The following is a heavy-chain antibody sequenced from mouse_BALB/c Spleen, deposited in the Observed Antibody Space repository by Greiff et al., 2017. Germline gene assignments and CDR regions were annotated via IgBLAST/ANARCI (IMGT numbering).Heavy chain of an antibody. CDR3: ASSRRDYAMDY. D-gene: IGHD3-1*01. J-gene: IGHJ4*01. CDR1: GFTFSSFG. Sequence: EVQRVESGGGLVQPGGSRKLSCAASGFTFSSFGMHWVRQAPEKGLEWVAYISSGSSTIYYADTVKGRFTISRDNPKNTLFLQMTSLRSEDTAMYYCASSRRDYAMDYWGQGTSVTVSS. CDR2: ISSGSSTI. V-gene: IGHV5-17*02.